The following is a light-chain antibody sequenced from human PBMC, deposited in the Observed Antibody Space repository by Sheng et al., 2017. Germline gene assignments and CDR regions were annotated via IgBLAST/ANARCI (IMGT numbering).Light chain of an antibody. CDR2: EVN. J-gene: IGLJ3*02. V-gene: IGLV2-8*01. CDR3: SSYGGSDNLV. CDR1: SSDVGGYNY. Sequence: QSALTQPPSASGSPGQSVTISCTGTSSDVGGYNYVSWYQQHPGKAPKLIIYEVNNRPSGVPDRFSGSKSGNMASLTVSGLQAEDEADYFCSSYGGSDNLVFGGGTKLTVL.